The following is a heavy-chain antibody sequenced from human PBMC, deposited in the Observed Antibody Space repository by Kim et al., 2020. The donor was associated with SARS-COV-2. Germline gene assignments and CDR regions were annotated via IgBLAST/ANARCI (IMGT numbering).Heavy chain of an antibody. Sequence: GGSLRLSCAASGFTFSGSWMHWVRQAPGKGLVWVSRITTDGSGTDYADSVTGRFTISRDNAKNTVYLQMNSLRAEDTAVYYCARDSNWNNYDSWGQGTLVTVSS. CDR3: ARDSNWNNYDS. J-gene: IGHJ4*02. D-gene: IGHD1-20*01. V-gene: IGHV3-74*01. CDR2: ITTDGSGT. CDR1: GFTFSGSW.